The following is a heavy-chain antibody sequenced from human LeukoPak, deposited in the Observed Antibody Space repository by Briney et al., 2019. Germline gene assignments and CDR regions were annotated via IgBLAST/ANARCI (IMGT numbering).Heavy chain of an antibody. D-gene: IGHD3-10*01. J-gene: IGHJ3*02. CDR3: AKDRGGSGSYYITDAFDI. Sequence: GGSLRLSCAASGFTFSSYAMSWVRQAPGKGLEWVSGISGSGGSTYYADSVKGRFTISRDNSKNTLYLQMNSLRAEDTAVYYCAKDRGGSGSYYITDAFDIWGQGTMVTVSS. CDR1: GFTFSSYA. V-gene: IGHV3-23*01. CDR2: ISGSGGST.